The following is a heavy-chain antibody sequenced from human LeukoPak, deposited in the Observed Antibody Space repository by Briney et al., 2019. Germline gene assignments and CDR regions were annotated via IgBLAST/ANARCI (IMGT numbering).Heavy chain of an antibody. V-gene: IGHV4-59*08. CDR1: GDSISTYY. Sequence: PSETLSLTCTVSGDSISTYYWTWIRQPPGKGLEWLGYISYSGRTNYNPSLKSRVTISVDTSKNQFSLKLRSVTASDTAVYYCARLRGGSYAPDAYFYYGMDVWGQGTTVIVSS. CDR3: ARLRGGSYAPDAYFYYGMDV. D-gene: IGHD1-26*01. J-gene: IGHJ6*02. CDR2: ISYSGRT.